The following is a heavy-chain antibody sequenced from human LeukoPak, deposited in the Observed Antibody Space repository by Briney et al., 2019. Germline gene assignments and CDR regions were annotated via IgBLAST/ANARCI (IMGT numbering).Heavy chain of an antibody. Sequence: SGTLSLTCAVYGGSFSGYYWSWIRQPPGKGLEWIGEINHSGSTNYNPSLKSRVTISVDTSKNQFSLKLSSVTAADTAVYYCARGNYYSNYLGYWGQGTLVTVSS. D-gene: IGHD4-11*01. CDR2: INHSGST. CDR1: GGSFSGYY. CDR3: ARGNYYSNYLGY. V-gene: IGHV4-34*01. J-gene: IGHJ4*02.